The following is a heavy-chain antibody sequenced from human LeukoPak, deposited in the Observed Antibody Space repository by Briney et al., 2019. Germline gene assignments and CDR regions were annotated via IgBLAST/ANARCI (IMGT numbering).Heavy chain of an antibody. J-gene: IGHJ6*03. CDR1: GFSLSTSGMC. V-gene: IGHV2-70*11. CDR3: ARGDFWSGSHTYYMDV. Sequence: VSGPALVKPTQTLTLTCTFSGFSLSTSGMCVSWIRQPPGKALEWLARIDWDDDKYYSTSLKTRLTISKDTSKNQAVLTMTNMDPVDTATYYCARGDFWSGSHTYYMDVWGKGTTVTVSS. D-gene: IGHD3-3*01. CDR2: IDWDDDK.